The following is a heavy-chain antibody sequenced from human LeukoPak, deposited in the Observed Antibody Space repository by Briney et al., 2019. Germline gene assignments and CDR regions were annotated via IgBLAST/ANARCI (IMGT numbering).Heavy chain of an antibody. J-gene: IGHJ3*02. CDR3: ARGDFWGGYRHAFDI. Sequence: PSETLSLTCTVSGGSISSGSYYWSWIRQPAGKGLEWIGRIYTSGSTNYNPSLKSRVTISVDTSKNQFSLKLSSVTAADTAVYYCARGDFWGGYRHAFDIWGQGTMVTVSS. CDR2: IYTSGST. CDR1: GGSISSGSYY. V-gene: IGHV4-61*02. D-gene: IGHD3-3*01.